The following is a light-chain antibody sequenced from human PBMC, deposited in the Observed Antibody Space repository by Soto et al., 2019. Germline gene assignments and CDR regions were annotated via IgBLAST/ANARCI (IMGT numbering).Light chain of an antibody. Sequence: QSALTQPPSVSGSPGLSVTISCTGSSSAIGSYTRVSWYQQPPASAPKLLIYEVTRRASGAPDRFSGSASGNTASLTISGVQAEDEADYYCSSYTSFDTVIFGGGTKLTVL. J-gene: IGLJ2*01. CDR1: SSAIGSYTR. V-gene: IGLV2-18*02. CDR2: EVT. CDR3: SSYTSFDTVI.